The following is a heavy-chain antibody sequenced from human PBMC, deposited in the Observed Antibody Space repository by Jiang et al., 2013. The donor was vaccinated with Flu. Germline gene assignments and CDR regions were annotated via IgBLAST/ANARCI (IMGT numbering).Heavy chain of an antibody. J-gene: IGHJ4*02. CDR1: GGSISSNNYY. V-gene: IGHV4-39*01. D-gene: IGHD2-21*02. CDR3: ARLDRLSACGDDCYSTYDY. CDR2: INYSGTT. Sequence: PGLVKPSETLSLTCTVSGGSISSNNYYWGWIRQPPGKGLEWVVSINYSGTTYYNPSLKSRVTISVDTSKNQFSLRLSSVTAADTSMYYCARLDRLSACGDDCYSTYDYWGQGTLVTVSS.